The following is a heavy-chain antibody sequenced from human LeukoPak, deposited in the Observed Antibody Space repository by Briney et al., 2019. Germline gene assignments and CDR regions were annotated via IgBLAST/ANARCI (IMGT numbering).Heavy chain of an antibody. V-gene: IGHV4-38-2*02. CDR3: ARGIVVVPAAIPESPNWFDP. CDR2: IYHSGRT. Sequence: SETLSLTCTVSGYSISSVYYWGWIRQPPGKGLEWNGSIYHSGRTYYNPSLKSRVTISVDTSKNQFSLKLSSVTAADTAVYYWARGIVVVPAAIPESPNWFDPWGQGTLVTVSS. D-gene: IGHD2-2*02. CDR1: GYSISSVYY. J-gene: IGHJ5*02.